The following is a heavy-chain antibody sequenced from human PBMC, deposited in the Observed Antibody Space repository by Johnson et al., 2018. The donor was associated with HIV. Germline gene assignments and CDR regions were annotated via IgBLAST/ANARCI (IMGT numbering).Heavy chain of an antibody. CDR3: ARDILEYSSSVPDAFDI. D-gene: IGHD6-6*01. J-gene: IGHJ3*02. Sequence: QVQLVESGGGVVQPGGSLRLSCAASGFTFSSYGMHWVRQAPGKGLEWVAFIRYDGSNKYYADSVKGRFTISRDKSKNTLYLQMNSLRAEDTAVYYCARDILEYSSSVPDAFDIWGQGTMVTVSS. CDR1: GFTFSSYG. V-gene: IGHV3-30*02. CDR2: IRYDGSNK.